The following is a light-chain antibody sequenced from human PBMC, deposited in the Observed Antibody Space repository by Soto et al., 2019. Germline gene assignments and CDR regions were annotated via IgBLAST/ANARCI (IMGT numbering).Light chain of an antibody. V-gene: IGKV1-13*02. CDR1: QDIRGA. CDR3: QQFNSYPIT. Sequence: AIRLTQSPSSLSASVGDRVTITCRASQDIRGALAWYQQKPGKAPKILLYDVSTLESGVPSRFVGSSSGTDFTLTISSLQPVDFATYFCQQFNSYPITFGQGTRLESK. J-gene: IGKJ5*01. CDR2: DVS.